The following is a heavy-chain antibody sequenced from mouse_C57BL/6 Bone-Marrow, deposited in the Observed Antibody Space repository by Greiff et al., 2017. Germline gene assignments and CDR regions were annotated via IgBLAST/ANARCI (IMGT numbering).Heavy chain of an antibody. D-gene: IGHD1-1*01. CDR1: GYTFTSYW. J-gene: IGHJ4*01. CDR3: ARSASTSVVEDAMDY. CDR2: IDPNSGGT. V-gene: IGHV1-72*01. Sequence: QVQLKQSGAELVKPGASVKLSCKASGYTFTSYWMHWVKQRPGRGLEWIGMIDPNSGGTKYNEKFKSKATMTVDKSSSTAYMQLSSLTSEDSAVYDCARSASTSVVEDAMDYWGQGTSVTVSS.